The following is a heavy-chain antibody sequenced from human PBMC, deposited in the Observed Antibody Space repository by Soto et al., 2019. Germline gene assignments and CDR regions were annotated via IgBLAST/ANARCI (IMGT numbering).Heavy chain of an antibody. D-gene: IGHD2-15*01. CDR1: GYTFITYY. Sequence: QVQLVQSGAEVKKPGASVQVSFKAAGYTFITYYMHWVRQAPGQGLEWMGKINPSGGNTDYAQKFQGRGSMTRDTSTSTVYMELSSLRSEDTAVYYCARGRCSGGSCYFDYWGQGTLVTVSS. J-gene: IGHJ4*02. CDR2: INPSGGNT. V-gene: IGHV1-46*03. CDR3: ARGRCSGGSCYFDY.